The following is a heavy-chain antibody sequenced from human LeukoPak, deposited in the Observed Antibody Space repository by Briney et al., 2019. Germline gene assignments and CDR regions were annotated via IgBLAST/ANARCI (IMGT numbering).Heavy chain of an antibody. V-gene: IGHV1-18*01. D-gene: IGHD3-10*01. CDR2: ISAYNGNT. J-gene: IGHJ4*02. CDR1: GYTFTSYG. CDR3: ARGLVRGVTNPLGY. Sequence: ASVKVSCKASGYTFTSYGISWVRQAPGQWLELMGWISAYNGNTNYAQKLQGRVTMTTDTSTSTAYMELRSLRSDDTAVYYCARGLVRGVTNPLGYWGQGTLVTVSS.